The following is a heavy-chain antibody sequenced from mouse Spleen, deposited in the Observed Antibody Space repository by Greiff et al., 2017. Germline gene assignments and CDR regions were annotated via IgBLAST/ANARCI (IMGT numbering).Heavy chain of an antibody. V-gene: IGHV1-22*01. CDR1: GYTFTDYN. Sequence: EVQLQQSGPELVKPGASVKMSCKASGYTFTDYNMHWVKQSHGKSLEWIGYINPNNGGTSYNQKFKGKATLTVNKSSSTAYMELRSLTSEDSAVYYCGQLGRYYFDYWGQGTTLTVSS. CDR2: INPNNGGT. J-gene: IGHJ2*01. CDR3: GQLGRYYFDY. D-gene: IGHD4-1*02.